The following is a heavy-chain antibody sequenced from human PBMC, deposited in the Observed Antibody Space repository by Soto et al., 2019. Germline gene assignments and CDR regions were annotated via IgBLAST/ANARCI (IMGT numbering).Heavy chain of an antibody. CDR1: GGTFSSYP. CDR3: ARVGHITNYGMAV. J-gene: IGHJ6*02. V-gene: IGHV1-69*01. Sequence: QVQLVQSGAEVKKPGSSVKVSCEASGGTFSSYPINWVRQAPGQGLEWMGGIIPFFGTSNYAQKFQGRVTITADDSTSTAYMELRSLRSEDTAVSYGARVGHITNYGMAVWGQGTTVTVSS. CDR2: IIPFFGTS. D-gene: IGHD1-26*01.